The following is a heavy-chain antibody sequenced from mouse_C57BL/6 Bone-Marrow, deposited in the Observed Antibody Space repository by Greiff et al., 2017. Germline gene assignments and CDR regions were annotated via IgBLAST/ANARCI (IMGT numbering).Heavy chain of an antibody. CDR1: GYAFTNYL. V-gene: IGHV1-54*01. J-gene: IGHJ4*01. Sequence: VHLVESGAELVRPGTSVKVSCKASGYAFTNYLIEWVKQRPGQGLEWIGVINPGSGGTNYNEKFKGKATLTADKSSSTAYMQLSSLTSEDSAVYFCARDTVVDGDYYAMDYWGQGTSVTVSS. D-gene: IGHD1-1*01. CDR3: ARDTVVDGDYYAMDY. CDR2: INPGSGGT.